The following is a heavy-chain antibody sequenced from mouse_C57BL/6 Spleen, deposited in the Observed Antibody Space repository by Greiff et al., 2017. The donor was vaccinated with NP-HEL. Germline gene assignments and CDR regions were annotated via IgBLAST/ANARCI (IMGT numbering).Heavy chain of an antibody. Sequence: VQLQESGPGLVAPSQSLSITCTVSGFSLTSYGVHWVRQPPGKGLEWLVVIWSDGSTTYNSALKSRLSISKDNSKSQVFLKMNSLQTDDTAMYYCARHYYGSSYGWYFDVWGTGTTVTVSS. CDR2: IWSDGST. CDR1: GFSLTSYG. V-gene: IGHV2-6-1*01. D-gene: IGHD1-1*01. CDR3: ARHYYGSSYGWYFDV. J-gene: IGHJ1*03.